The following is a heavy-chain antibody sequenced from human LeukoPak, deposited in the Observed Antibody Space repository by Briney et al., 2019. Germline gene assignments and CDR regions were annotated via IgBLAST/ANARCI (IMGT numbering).Heavy chain of an antibody. J-gene: IGHJ4*02. V-gene: IGHV1-18*01. CDR3: ARNVIVGAVFDN. D-gene: IGHD1-26*01. Sequence: ASVMVSCKASGYTFTSYGIGWVRQAPGQGLEWMAWISTNNGDTNYAQKLQGRVTMTTDTTANTAYMELRSLRSDDTAVYYCARNVIVGAVFDNWGQGTLVTVSS. CDR2: ISTNNGDT. CDR1: GYTFTSYG.